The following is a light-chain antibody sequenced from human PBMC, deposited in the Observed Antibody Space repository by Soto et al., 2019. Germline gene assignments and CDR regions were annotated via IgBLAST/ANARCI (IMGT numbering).Light chain of an antibody. V-gene: IGKV1-5*01. Sequence: DIQMTQSPSTLSAFVGDRVTITCRATQSISHFLAWYQQKPGKVPKLLIYDASNLGSGVPSRFSGSGSGTEFTLTISSLQPDDFATYYCQHYNSYSEAFGQGTKVDIK. CDR3: QHYNSYSEA. CDR1: QSISHF. J-gene: IGKJ1*01. CDR2: DAS.